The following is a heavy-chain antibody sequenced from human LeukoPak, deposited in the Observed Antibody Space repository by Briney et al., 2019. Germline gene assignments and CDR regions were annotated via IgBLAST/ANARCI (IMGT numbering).Heavy chain of an antibody. V-gene: IGHV4-38-2*01. CDR3: ARGRYSGGKRPAEFDY. J-gene: IGHJ4*02. Sequence: PSETLSLTCAVSGYSISSGYYWGWIRQPPGKGLEWIGSIYHSGSTYYNPSLKSRVTISVDTSKNQFSLKLSSVTAADTAVYYCARGRYSGGKRPAEFDYWGQGTLVTVSS. D-gene: IGHD1-26*01. CDR1: GYSISSGYY. CDR2: IYHSGST.